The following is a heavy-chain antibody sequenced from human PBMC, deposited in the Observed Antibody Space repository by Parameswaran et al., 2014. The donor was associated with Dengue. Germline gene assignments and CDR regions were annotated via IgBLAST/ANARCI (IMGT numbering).Heavy chain of an antibody. CDR2: ISYSGST. V-gene: IGHV4-59*01. Sequence: RWIRQPPGKGLEWIGYISYSGSTNYNPSLKSRVTISGDTSKKQFSLKLSSVTAADTAVYYCAGTDSGYDYTFDYWGQGTLVTVSS. D-gene: IGHD5-12*01. CDR3: AGTDSGYDYTFDY. J-gene: IGHJ4*02.